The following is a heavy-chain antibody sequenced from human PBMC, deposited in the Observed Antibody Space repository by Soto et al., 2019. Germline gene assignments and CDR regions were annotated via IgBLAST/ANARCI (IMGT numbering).Heavy chain of an antibody. CDR1: GFTFSSYS. D-gene: IGHD1-1*01. J-gene: IGHJ4*02. CDR3: ARARWVKNEGADY. CDR2: ISSSSSTI. V-gene: IGHV3-48*01. Sequence: EVQLVESGGGLVQPGGSLRLSCAASGFTFSSYSMNWVRQAPGKGLEWVSYISSSSSTIYYADSVKGRFTISRDNAKNSLYLQMNSLRAEDTAVYYCARARWVKNEGADYWGQGTLVTVSS.